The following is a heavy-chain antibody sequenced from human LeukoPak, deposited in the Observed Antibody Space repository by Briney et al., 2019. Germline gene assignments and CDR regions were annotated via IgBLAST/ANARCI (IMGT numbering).Heavy chain of an antibody. D-gene: IGHD3-22*01. CDR2: INHSGST. Sequence: PSQTLSLTCTVSGGSISSGSYYWSWIRQPPGKGLEWIGEINHSGSTNYNPSLKSRVTISVDTSKNQFSLKLSSVTAADTAVYYCARDSGPALYYYDSSGYYGLFDIWGQGTMVTVSS. V-gene: IGHV4-39*07. CDR1: GGSISSGSYY. J-gene: IGHJ3*02. CDR3: ARDSGPALYYYDSSGYYGLFDI.